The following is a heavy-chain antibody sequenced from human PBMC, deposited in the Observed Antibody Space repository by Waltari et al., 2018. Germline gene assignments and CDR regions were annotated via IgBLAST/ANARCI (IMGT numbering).Heavy chain of an antibody. J-gene: IGHJ3*02. CDR3: ARRRSGYEAAFDI. CDR1: GFTFSSDW. D-gene: IGHD5-12*01. CDR2: IKQDGSEK. Sequence: EVQLVGSGGGWVQPGGSLSLSCAASGFTFSSDWMSWVRQAPGKGLEWVANIKQDGSEKYYVDSVKGRFTISRDNAKNSLYLQMNSLRAEDTAVYYCARRRSGYEAAFDIWGQGTMVTVSS. V-gene: IGHV3-7*01.